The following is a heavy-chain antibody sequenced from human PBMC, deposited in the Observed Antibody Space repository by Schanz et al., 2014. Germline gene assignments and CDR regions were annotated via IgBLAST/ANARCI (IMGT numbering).Heavy chain of an antibody. CDR3: ARGRGCTGGSCYSWFDL. J-gene: IGHJ5*02. Sequence: QVQLVQSGAEVKKPGSSMKVSCKASGGTFSTYPINWLRQAPGQGLEWMGRIIPIHGIVNYAQRFQDRVRITADKSTSTAYMELSSLRSDDTAVDYCARGRGCTGGSCYSWFDLWGQGTLVAVSS. V-gene: IGHV1-69*02. CDR1: GGTFSTYP. CDR2: IIPIHGIV. D-gene: IGHD2-15*01.